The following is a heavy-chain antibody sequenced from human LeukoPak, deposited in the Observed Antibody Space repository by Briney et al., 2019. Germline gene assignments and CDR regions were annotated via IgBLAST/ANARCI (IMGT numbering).Heavy chain of an antibody. CDR3: ARGRYSSGWSYFDY. D-gene: IGHD6-19*01. Sequence: PGGSPRLSCAASGFTFSSYAMSWVRQAPGKGLEWVSAISGSGGSTYYADSVKGRFTISRDNAKNSLYLQMNSLRAEDTAVYCCARGRYSSGWSYFDYWGQGTLVTVSS. J-gene: IGHJ4*02. CDR2: ISGSGGST. V-gene: IGHV3-23*01. CDR1: GFTFSSYA.